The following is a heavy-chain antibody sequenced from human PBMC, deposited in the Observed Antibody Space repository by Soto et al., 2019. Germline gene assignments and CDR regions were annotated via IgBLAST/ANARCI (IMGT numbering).Heavy chain of an antibody. CDR1: GFTFESYA. J-gene: IGHJ4*02. CDR2: ISWNSGSI. D-gene: IGHD6-19*01. V-gene: IGHV3-9*01. Sequence: DVQLVESGGGSVQPGRSLRLSCVASGFTFESYAMHWVRQVPGKGLEWVSGISWNSGSIGYEDSVKGRFTISRDRAQKSLYLEMNSLRVEDTAFYYCVKDIHEQWLVSHFEYWGQGALVTVSS. CDR3: VKDIHEQWLVSHFEY.